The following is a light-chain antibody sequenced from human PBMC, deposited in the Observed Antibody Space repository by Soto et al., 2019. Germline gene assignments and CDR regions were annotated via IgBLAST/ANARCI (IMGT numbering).Light chain of an antibody. Sequence: EIVLTQSPGTLSLSPGERATLSCWTSQSVSNNHLAWYQQKPGQTPRLLIYGASRRATGIPDRISGSGSGTDFTLTISRLEPEDFAVYYCQQYAGSPHMYTFGQGTKLEIK. V-gene: IGKV3-20*01. CDR2: GAS. J-gene: IGKJ2*01. CDR1: QSVSNNH. CDR3: QQYAGSPHMYT.